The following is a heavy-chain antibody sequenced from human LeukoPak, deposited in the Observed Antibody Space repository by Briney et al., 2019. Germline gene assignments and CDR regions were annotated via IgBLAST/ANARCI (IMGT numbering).Heavy chain of an antibody. V-gene: IGHV3-30*04. CDR2: ISYDGSNK. D-gene: IGHD3-10*01. J-gene: IGHJ4*02. Sequence: GGSLRLSCAASGFTFSSYAMHWVRQAPGKGLEWVAVISYDGSNKYYADSVKGRSTISRDNSKNTLYLQMNSLRAEDTAVYYCASRMVRGVGGFDYWGQGTLVTVSS. CDR3: ASRMVRGVGGFDY. CDR1: GFTFSSYA.